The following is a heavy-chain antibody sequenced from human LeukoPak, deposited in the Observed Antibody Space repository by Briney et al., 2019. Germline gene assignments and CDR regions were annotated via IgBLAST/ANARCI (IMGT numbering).Heavy chain of an antibody. CDR1: GITFSTFA. J-gene: IGHJ4*02. CDR2: ISNTGNRT. D-gene: IGHD3-9*01. Sequence: GGSLRLSCAASGITFSTFAMSWVRQAPGKGLEWVSFISNTGNRTYCADSVNGRFSISRDNSKNTLYLQMNSLRAEDTAIYYCAKEAPGYYDILTPLVWGQGTLVTVSS. V-gene: IGHV3-23*01. CDR3: AKEAPGYYDILTPLV.